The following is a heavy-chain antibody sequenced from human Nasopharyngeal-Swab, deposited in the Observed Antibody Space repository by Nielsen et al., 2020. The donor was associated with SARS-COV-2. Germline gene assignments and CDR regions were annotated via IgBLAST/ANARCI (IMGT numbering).Heavy chain of an antibody. CDR2: ISWNSGSI. Sequence: SMKISCAASGFTFDDYAMHWVRQAPGKGLEWVSGISWNSGSICYADSVKGRFTISRDNAKNSLYLQMNSLREEDTAVYYCEGIWSSNDAFDIWGQGTMVTVSS. CDR1: GFTFDDYA. V-gene: IGHV3-9*01. D-gene: IGHD2-15*01. CDR3: EGIWSSNDAFDI. J-gene: IGHJ3*02.